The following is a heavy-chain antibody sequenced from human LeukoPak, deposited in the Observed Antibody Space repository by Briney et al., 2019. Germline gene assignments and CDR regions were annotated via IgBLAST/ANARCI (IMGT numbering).Heavy chain of an antibody. J-gene: IGHJ3*02. V-gene: IGHV4-4*07. CDR1: GGSINNYY. CDR3: AREGITVTDAFDI. Sequence: PSETLSLTCSFSGGSINNYYWSWIRQPAGKGLEWIGLIHSSGSTSNNPSLQSRVAMSIDTSKNQFSLKLSSVTAADTAVYYCAREGITVTDAFDIWGQGTMVTVSS. D-gene: IGHD4-17*01. CDR2: IHSSGST.